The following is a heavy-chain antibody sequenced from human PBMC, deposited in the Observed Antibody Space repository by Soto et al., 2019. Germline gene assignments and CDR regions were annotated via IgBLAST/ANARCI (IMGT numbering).Heavy chain of an antibody. D-gene: IGHD6-6*01. J-gene: IGHJ5*02. V-gene: IGHV1-8*01. CDR1: GCTFTSYD. Sequence: ASVKVSCKASGCTFTSYDINWVRQATGQRLEWMGWMNPNSGNTGYAQKFQGRVTMTRNTSISTAYMELSSLRSEDTAVYYCARRQQIAARRPRPFDPWGQGTLVTVSS. CDR2: MNPNSGNT. CDR3: ARRQQIAARRPRPFDP.